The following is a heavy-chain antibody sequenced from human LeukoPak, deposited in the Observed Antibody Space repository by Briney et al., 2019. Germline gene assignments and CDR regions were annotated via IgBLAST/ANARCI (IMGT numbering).Heavy chain of an antibody. Sequence: PSQTLPLTCTVSGGSISSGDYYWSWIRQPPGKGLEWIGYIYYSGSTYYNPSLKSRVTISVDTSKNQFSLKLSSVTAADTAVYYCARVYAGYYYSHYFDYWGQGTLVTVSS. CDR3: ARVYAGYYYSHYFDY. CDR2: IYYSGST. V-gene: IGHV4-30-4*01. D-gene: IGHD3-22*01. J-gene: IGHJ4*02. CDR1: GGSISSGDYY.